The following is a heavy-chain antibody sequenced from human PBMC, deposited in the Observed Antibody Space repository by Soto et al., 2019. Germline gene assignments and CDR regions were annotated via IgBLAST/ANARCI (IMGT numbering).Heavy chain of an antibody. V-gene: IGHV4-59*01. J-gene: IGHJ4*02. CDR1: GGSISSYY. D-gene: IGHD4-17*01. CDR3: ARALGYGDLHIDY. Sequence: SETLSLTCTVSGGSISSYYWSWIRQPPGKGLEWIGYIYYSGSTNYNPSLKSRVTISVDTSKNQLSLKLSSVTAADTAVYYCARALGYGDLHIDYWGQGTLVTVSS. CDR2: IYYSGST.